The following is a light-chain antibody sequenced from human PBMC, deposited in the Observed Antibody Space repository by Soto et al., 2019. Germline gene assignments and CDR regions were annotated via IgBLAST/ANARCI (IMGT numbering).Light chain of an antibody. CDR3: QQYNNWPPWT. CDR1: QRVSSSY. CDR2: GAS. J-gene: IGKJ1*01. V-gene: IGKV3-15*01. Sequence: EIVLTQSEGTLSLSPGERATLSCRASQRVSSSYLAWYQQKPGQAPRLLIYGASSRATGIPARFSGSGSGTEFALTISSLQSEDFAVYYCQQYNNWPPWTFGQGTKVEIK.